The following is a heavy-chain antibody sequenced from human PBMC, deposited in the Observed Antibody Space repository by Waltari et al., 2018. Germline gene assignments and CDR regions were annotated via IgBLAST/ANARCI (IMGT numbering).Heavy chain of an antibody. V-gene: IGHV1-69*13. J-gene: IGHJ2*01. CDR3: ARTGLAVAAQWTMTYWYFDL. CDR1: GGTFSSYA. Sequence: QVQLVQSGAEVKKPGSSVKVSCKASGGTFSSYAISWVRQAPGQGLEWMGGISPSFGTANYAQKFQGRVTITADESTSTAYMELSSLRSEDTAVYYCARTGLAVAAQWTMTYWYFDLWGRGTLVTVSS. D-gene: IGHD6-19*01. CDR2: ISPSFGTA.